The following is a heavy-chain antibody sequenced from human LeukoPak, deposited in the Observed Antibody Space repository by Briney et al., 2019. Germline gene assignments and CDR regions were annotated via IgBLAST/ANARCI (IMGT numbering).Heavy chain of an antibody. CDR3: AREGPGAWANIDIAAVRGDWFDP. CDR1: GYSFTNYF. J-gene: IGHJ5*02. Sequence: GASVKVSCKASGYSFTNYFIHWVRQAPGQGPEWMGLIHPSGGTTTYAQKFQDRVTMTRDTSISTAYMELSRLRSDDTAVYYCAREGPGAWANIDIAAVRGDWFDPWGQGTLVTVSS. D-gene: IGHD6-13*01. V-gene: IGHV1-2*06. CDR2: IHPSGGTT.